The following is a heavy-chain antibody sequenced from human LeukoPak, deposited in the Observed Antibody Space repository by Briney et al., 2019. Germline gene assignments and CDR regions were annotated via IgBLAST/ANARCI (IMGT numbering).Heavy chain of an antibody. CDR3: ARENPHYYDSSGTNWFDP. V-gene: IGHV4-59*01. CDR2: IYYSGST. J-gene: IGHJ5*02. D-gene: IGHD3-22*01. Sequence: PSETLSLTCTVSGGSISSYYWSWIRQPPGKGLEWIGYIYYSGSTNYNPSLKSRVTISVDTSKNQFSLKLSSVTAADTAVYYCARENPHYYDSSGTNWFDPWGQGTLVTVSS. CDR1: GGSISSYY.